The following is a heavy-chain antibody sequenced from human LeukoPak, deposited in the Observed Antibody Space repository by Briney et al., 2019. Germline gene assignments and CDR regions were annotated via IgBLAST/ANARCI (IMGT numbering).Heavy chain of an antibody. D-gene: IGHD1-26*01. J-gene: IGHJ4*02. V-gene: IGHV1-69*01. CDR2: IIPIFGTA. Sequence: ASVKVSCKASVGTFSSYAISWVRQAPGQGLEWVGGIIPIFGTANYAQKFQGRVTITADESTSTAYMELSSLRSEDTAVYYCATGSHRMGYFDYWGQGTLVTVSS. CDR3: ATGSHRMGYFDY. CDR1: VGTFSSYA.